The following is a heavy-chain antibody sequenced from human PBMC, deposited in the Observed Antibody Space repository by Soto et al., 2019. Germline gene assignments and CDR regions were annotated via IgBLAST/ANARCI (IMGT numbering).Heavy chain of an antibody. D-gene: IGHD5-18*01. V-gene: IGHV4-61*01. CDR3: ARDLLSQIPIGSGDIYVGQGWFDH. Sequence: SETLSLTCTVSGFSVSSGNYYWSWIRQPPGKGLEWIGCIYYSGGTTYNPSPKSRVTISVDTAKSQFSLKLSSVTAAETAVYYCARDLLSQIPIGSGDIYVGQGWFDHWGQGTLVTVSS. CDR2: IYYSGGT. J-gene: IGHJ5*02. CDR1: GFSVSSGNYY.